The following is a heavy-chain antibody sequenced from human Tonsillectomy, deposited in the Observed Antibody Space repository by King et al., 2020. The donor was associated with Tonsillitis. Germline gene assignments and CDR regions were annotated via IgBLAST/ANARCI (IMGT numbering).Heavy chain of an antibody. CDR2: INHSGST. Sequence: VKLQQWGAGLLKPSETLSLTCAVYGGSFSGYYWSWIRQPPGKGLEWIGEINHSGSTNYNPSLKSRVTISVDTSKNQFSLKLSSVTAADTAVYYCARVRRSGYDYGGGFDYWGQGTLVTVSS. J-gene: IGHJ4*02. D-gene: IGHD5-12*01. CDR3: ARVRRSGYDYGGGFDY. CDR1: GGSFSGYY. V-gene: IGHV4-34*01.